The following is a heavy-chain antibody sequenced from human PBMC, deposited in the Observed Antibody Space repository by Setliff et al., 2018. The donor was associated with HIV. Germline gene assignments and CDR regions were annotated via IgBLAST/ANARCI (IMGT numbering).Heavy chain of an antibody. Sequence: GASVKVSCKASGYSFSTYYMHWVRQAPGQGLEWMGVINPSGGTTRYAQKFQGRVTLTRDTSTNTVYMEVSSLTSEDTAVYYCAREGGTTEGNIVMVTALFFYLDVWGRGTLVTVSS. J-gene: IGHJ2*01. CDR1: GYSFSTYY. CDR3: AREGGTTEGNIVMVTALFFYLDV. CDR2: INPSGGTT. V-gene: IGHV1-46*01. D-gene: IGHD2-21*02.